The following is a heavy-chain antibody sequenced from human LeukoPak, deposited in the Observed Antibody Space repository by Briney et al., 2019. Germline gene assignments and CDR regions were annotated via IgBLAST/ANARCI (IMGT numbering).Heavy chain of an antibody. Sequence: PSETLSLTCTVSGGSISSSSYYWGWIRQPPGKGLEWIGSIYYSGSTYYNPSLKSRVTISVDTSKNQFSLKLSSVTAADTAVYYCARRGVGGSGNYDYWGQGTLVTVSS. CDR3: ARRGVGGSGNYDY. CDR1: GGSISSSSYY. CDR2: IYYSGST. J-gene: IGHJ4*02. D-gene: IGHD3-10*01. V-gene: IGHV4-39*01.